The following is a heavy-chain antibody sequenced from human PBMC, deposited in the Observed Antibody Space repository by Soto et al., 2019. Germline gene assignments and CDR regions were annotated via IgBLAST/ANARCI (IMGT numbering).Heavy chain of an antibody. CDR2: MNPTSSNT. CDR3: ARASRSGYSYYVDV. Sequence: ASVKVSCKGSGYSFSSYDINWVRQATGQGPEWMGWMNPTSSNTGYAQDFQGRVTMTRNTSESTAYMELSSLTPEDTAVYYCARASRSGYSYYVDVWGSGTTVTVSS. V-gene: IGHV1-8*01. D-gene: IGHD3-3*01. CDR1: GYSFSSYD. J-gene: IGHJ6*03.